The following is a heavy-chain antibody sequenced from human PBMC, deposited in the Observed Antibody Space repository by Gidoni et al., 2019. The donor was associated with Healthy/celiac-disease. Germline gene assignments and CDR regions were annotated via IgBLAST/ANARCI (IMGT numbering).Heavy chain of an antibody. D-gene: IGHD3-9*01. CDR1: GGSFSGYY. Sequence: QVQLQQWGAGLLKPSETLSLTCAVYGGSFSGYYWSWIRQPPGKGLEWIGEINHSGSTNYNPSLKSRVTISVDTSKNQFSLKLSSVTAADTAVYYCARGRDILTGYYPYDYWGQGTLVTVSS. J-gene: IGHJ4*02. CDR3: ARGRDILTGYYPYDY. CDR2: INHSGST. V-gene: IGHV4-34*01.